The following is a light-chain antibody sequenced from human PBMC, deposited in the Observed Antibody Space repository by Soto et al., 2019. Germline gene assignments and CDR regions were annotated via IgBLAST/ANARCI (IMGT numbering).Light chain of an antibody. V-gene: IGKV3D-20*02. Sequence: EVVLPQSPGTLSLSPGERATLSCRASQSVSNNYLAWYQQKPGQAPRLLIYGASNRATGIPDRFSGSGSGTDFTLTISSLEPEDFAVYYCQQRSNWPPITFGQGTRLEI. J-gene: IGKJ5*01. CDR2: GAS. CDR1: QSVSNNY. CDR3: QQRSNWPPIT.